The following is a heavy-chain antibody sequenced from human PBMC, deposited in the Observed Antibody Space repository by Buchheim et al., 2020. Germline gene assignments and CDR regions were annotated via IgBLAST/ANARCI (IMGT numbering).Heavy chain of an antibody. CDR2: ISGSGGST. Sequence: EVQLLESGGGLVQPGGSLRLSCAASGFTFSSYAMSWVRQAPGKGLEWVSAISGSGGSTYYADSVKGRFTIARDNSKNTLYLQMNSLRAEDTAVYYCAKVLSSSWYSQRWYFDYWGQGTL. D-gene: IGHD6-13*01. CDR1: GFTFSSYA. V-gene: IGHV3-23*01. J-gene: IGHJ4*02. CDR3: AKVLSSSWYSQRWYFDY.